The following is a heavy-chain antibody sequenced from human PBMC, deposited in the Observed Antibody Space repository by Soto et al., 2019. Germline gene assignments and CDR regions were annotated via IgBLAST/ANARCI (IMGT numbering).Heavy chain of an antibody. CDR2: IYPGDSDT. CDR3: GTRGVTMSYDAFDI. D-gene: IGHD3-10*01. V-gene: IGHV5-51*01. J-gene: IGHJ3*02. CDR1: GYNFTSYW. Sequence: GDSQKISCKGSGYNFTSYWIGWVRQVPGKGLEWMGIIYPGDSDTRYSPSFQGQVTISADKSISTAYPQWSSLKASDTAMYYCGTRGVTMSYDAFDIWGQGTMVTVSS.